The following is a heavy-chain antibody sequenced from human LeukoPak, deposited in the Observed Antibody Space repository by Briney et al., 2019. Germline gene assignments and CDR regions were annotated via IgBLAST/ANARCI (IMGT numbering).Heavy chain of an antibody. CDR3: AKGSGYEAQYYYYYMDV. Sequence: ASVKVSCKASGYTFTSYGISWVRQAPGQGLEWMGWISAHNGNTNYAQKLQGRVTMTTDTSTSTAYMELRSLRSDDTAVYYCAKGSGYEAQYYYYYMDVWGKGTTVTISS. CDR1: GYTFTSYG. D-gene: IGHD5-12*01. J-gene: IGHJ6*03. V-gene: IGHV1-18*01. CDR2: ISAHNGNT.